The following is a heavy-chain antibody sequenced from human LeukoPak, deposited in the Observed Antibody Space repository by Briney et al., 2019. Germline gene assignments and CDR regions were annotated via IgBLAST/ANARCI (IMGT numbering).Heavy chain of an antibody. V-gene: IGHV1-2*02. CDR1: GYTFTGYY. J-gene: IGHJ3*02. Sequence: ASVKVSCKASGYTFTGYYIHWVRPAPGQGLEWMGWINPNSGGTNYAQKFQGRVTMTRDTSISTAYMELRRLRSDDTAVYYCARDRLAFDIWGQGTMVTVSS. CDR2: INPNSGGT. CDR3: ARDRLAFDI.